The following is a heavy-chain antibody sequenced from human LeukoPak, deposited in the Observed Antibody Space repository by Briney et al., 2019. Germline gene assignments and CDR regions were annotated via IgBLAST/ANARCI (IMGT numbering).Heavy chain of an antibody. J-gene: IGHJ4*02. CDR3: AKDSYYYDSSGYSGYYFDY. V-gene: IGHV3-30*18. CDR2: ISYDGSNK. D-gene: IGHD3-22*01. CDR1: GFTFSSYG. Sequence: PGGSLRLSCAASGFTFSSYGMHWVRQAPGKGLEWVAVISYDGSNKYYADSVKGRFTISRDNSKNTLYLQMNSLRAEDTAVYYCAKDSYYYDSSGYSGYYFDYWGQGTLVTVSS.